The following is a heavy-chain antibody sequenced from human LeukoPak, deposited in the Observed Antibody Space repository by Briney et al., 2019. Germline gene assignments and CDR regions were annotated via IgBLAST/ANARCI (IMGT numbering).Heavy chain of an antibody. Sequence: GGSLRLSCAASGFTFSSYSMNWVRQAPGKGLEWVSYISSSSSTIYYADSVKGRFTISRDNAKNSLYLQMNSLRAEDTAVYYCAKDLESYYLWVVDYWGQGTLVTVSS. CDR2: ISSSSSTI. CDR1: GFTFSSYS. J-gene: IGHJ4*02. D-gene: IGHD1-26*01. CDR3: AKDLESYYLWVVDY. V-gene: IGHV3-48*04.